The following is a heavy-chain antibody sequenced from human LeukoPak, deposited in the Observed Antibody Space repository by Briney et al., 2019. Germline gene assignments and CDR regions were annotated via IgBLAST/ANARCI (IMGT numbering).Heavy chain of an antibody. CDR3: TRGAGTGWRFDS. D-gene: IGHD6-19*01. CDR2: ISSSSSYI. CDR1: GFTFDDYG. Sequence: GGSLRLSCAASGFTFDDYGMSWVRQAPGKGLEWVSSISSSSSYIYYSDSVKGRFTISRDNAKDSLYLQMNSLKADDTAVYYRTRGAGTGWRFDSWGQGTLVTVSS. V-gene: IGHV3-21*01. J-gene: IGHJ4*02.